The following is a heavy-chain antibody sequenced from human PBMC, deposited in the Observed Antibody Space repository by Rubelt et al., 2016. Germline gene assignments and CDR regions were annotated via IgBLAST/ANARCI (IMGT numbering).Heavy chain of an antibody. V-gene: IGHV4-38-2*02. Sequence: QVQLQESGPGLVKPSETLSLTCTVSGYSISSGYYWGWIRQPPGKGLEWIGSIYHSGSAFYNPSLKSRVTISVDTSKNQFSLKLSSVTAADTAVYYCARDGEWHVVPAAIIDYWGQGTLVTVSS. D-gene: IGHD2-2*01. J-gene: IGHJ4*02. CDR3: ARDGEWHVVPAAIIDY. CDR2: IYHSGSA. CDR1: GYSISSGYY.